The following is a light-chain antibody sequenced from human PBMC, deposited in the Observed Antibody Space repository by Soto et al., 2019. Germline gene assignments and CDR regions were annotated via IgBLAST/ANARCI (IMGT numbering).Light chain of an antibody. CDR2: GTS. CDR1: QSVSSSY. V-gene: IGKV3-20*01. J-gene: IGKJ1*01. Sequence: ETVLTQSPGTLSLSPGERATLSCRASQSVSSSYLAWYQQKPGQAPRLLIYGTSSRATAIPDRLSGSGSGTDFTLTISRLEPEDFAVYYCQQYGSSSWTFGQGTKVDI. CDR3: QQYGSSSWT.